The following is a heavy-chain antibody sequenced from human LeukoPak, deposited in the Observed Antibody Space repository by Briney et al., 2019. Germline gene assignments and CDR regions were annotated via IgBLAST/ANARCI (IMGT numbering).Heavy chain of an antibody. CDR3: ARGGGGEYLDWFDF. Sequence: ASVRVSCKASGYTFSDHDVNWVRQAPGQGLEWMGRMNPNTGNTGYAQNLQGRVTMTRTNSITTAYMELSSLTSDDTAVYYCARGGGGEYLDWFDFWGQGTLVIVSS. V-gene: IGHV1-8*01. J-gene: IGHJ5*01. CDR1: GYTFSDHD. CDR2: MNPNTGNT. D-gene: IGHD4-17*01.